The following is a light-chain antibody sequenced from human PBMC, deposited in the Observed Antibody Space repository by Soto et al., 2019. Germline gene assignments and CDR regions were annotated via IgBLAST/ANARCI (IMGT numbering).Light chain of an antibody. V-gene: IGLV2-14*01. Sequence: QSALTQPASVSGSPGQSITISCTGTSSDVGGFNFVSWYQQPPGKAPKLMIYDVSHRPSGVSNRVSGSKSGNTASLTISGLQAEDEGDYYCSSYTTSSTIVFGTGTKLTVL. CDR3: SSYTTSSTIV. CDR2: DVS. CDR1: SSDVGGFNF. J-gene: IGLJ1*01.